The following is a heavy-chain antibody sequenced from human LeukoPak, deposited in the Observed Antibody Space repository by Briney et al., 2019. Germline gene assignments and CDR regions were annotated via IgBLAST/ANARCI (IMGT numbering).Heavy chain of an antibody. CDR1: GFTFTSYS. Sequence: GGSLRLSXAASGFTFTSYSMNWVRQAPGKGLEWVSSIRSSSSYIYYADSVKGRFTISRDNAKNSLYLQMNSLRAEDTAVYYCARGSDSSGYFTDAFDIWGQGTMVTVSS. V-gene: IGHV3-21*01. CDR3: ARGSDSSGYFTDAFDI. CDR2: IRSSSSYI. J-gene: IGHJ3*02. D-gene: IGHD3-22*01.